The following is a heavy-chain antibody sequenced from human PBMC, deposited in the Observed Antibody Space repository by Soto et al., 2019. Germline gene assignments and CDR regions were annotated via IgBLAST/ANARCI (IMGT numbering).Heavy chain of an antibody. D-gene: IGHD6-19*01. CDR3: ARDPRLNLTVAGAPPYYYYGMDV. J-gene: IGHJ6*02. CDR2: IYPGDSDT. CDR1: GYSFTSYW. Sequence: GESLKISCKGSGYSFTSYWIGWVRQMPGKGLEWMGIIYPGDSDTRYSPSFQGQVTISADKSISTAYLQWSSLKASDTAMYYCARDPRLNLTVAGAPPYYYYGMDVWGQGTTVTVSS. V-gene: IGHV5-51*01.